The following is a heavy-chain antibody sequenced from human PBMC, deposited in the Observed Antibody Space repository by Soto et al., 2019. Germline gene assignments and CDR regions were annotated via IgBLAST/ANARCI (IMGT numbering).Heavy chain of an antibody. D-gene: IGHD6-19*01. Sequence: QVQLVESGGGVVQPGRSLRLSCAASGFTFSSYAMHWVRQAPGKGLEWVAVMSYDGSNKYYADSVKGRFTISRDNSKNTLYLQMSRLRAAVTAVYYCARDNSPYSSGCHKRPFDYWAPGTLVTVSS. CDR2: MSYDGSNK. V-gene: IGHV3-30-3*01. J-gene: IGHJ4*02. CDR1: GFTFSSYA. CDR3: ARDNSPYSSGCHKRPFDY.